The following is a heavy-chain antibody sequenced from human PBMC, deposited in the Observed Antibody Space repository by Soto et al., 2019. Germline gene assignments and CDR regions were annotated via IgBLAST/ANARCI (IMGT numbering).Heavy chain of an antibody. J-gene: IGHJ4*02. V-gene: IGHV3-23*01. CDR2: ISDNGVIT. Sequence: GGSLRFSCAGSGFTFSSYGMSWVRQAPGKGLEWVSGISDNGVITNYADSVKGRFTISKDNSRSTGYLQMNSLRVEDTAVYFWAKGGRPWYGFNSWGQGTWSPSPQ. D-gene: IGHD6-13*01. CDR3: AKGGRPWYGFNS. CDR1: GFTFSSYG.